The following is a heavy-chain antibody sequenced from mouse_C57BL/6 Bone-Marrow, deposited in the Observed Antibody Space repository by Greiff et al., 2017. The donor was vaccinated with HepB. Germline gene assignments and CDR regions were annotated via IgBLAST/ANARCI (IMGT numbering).Heavy chain of an antibody. V-gene: IGHV1-62-2*01. J-gene: IGHJ2*01. Sequence: QVQLQQPGAELVKPGASVKLSCKASGYTFTEYTIHWVKQRSGQGLEWIGWFYPGSGSIKYNEKFKDKTTLTADKSSSTVYMELSRLTSEDSAVYFCARHEDNYASGDYFDYWGQGTTLTVSS. CDR2: FYPGSGSI. CDR3: ARHEDNYASGDYFDY. D-gene: IGHD2-1*01. CDR1: GYTFTEYT.